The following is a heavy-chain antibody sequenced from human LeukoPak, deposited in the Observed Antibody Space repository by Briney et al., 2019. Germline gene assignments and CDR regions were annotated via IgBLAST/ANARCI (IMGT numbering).Heavy chain of an antibody. CDR2: ISSSSSYI. V-gene: IGHV3-21*01. J-gene: IGHJ5*02. CDR1: GFTFSSYA. CDR3: AREIVVVTAATNHNWFDP. D-gene: IGHD2-21*02. Sequence: GGSLRLSCAASGFTFSSYAMSWVRQAPGKGLEWVSSISSSSSYIYYADSVKGRFTISRDNAKNSLYLQMNSLRAEDTAVYYCAREIVVVTAATNHNWFDPWGQGTLVTVSS.